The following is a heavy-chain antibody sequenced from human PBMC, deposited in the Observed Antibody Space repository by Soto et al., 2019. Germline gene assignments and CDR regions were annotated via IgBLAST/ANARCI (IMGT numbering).Heavy chain of an antibody. D-gene: IGHD4-17*01. CDR2: ISSSSSTI. V-gene: IGHV3-48*02. J-gene: IGHJ4*02. Sequence: PGGSLRLSCAASGFTVCTYSMHWYRHAPGERLEWVLYISSSSSTIYYADSVKGRFTISRDNAKNSLYLQMNSLRDEDTAVYYCASFGPDYDYGDYRDLLVSSAERRYYFDYWGQGT. CDR3: ASFGPDYDYGDYRDLLVSSAERRYYFDY. CDR1: GFTVCTYS.